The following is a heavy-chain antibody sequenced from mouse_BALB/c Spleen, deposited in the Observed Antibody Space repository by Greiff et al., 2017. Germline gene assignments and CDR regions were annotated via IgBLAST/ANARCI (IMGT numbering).Heavy chain of an antibody. CDR3: ARDRYGSSYYAMDY. V-gene: IGHV2-9*02. CDR2: IWAGGST. CDR1: GFSLTSYG. D-gene: IGHD1-1*01. J-gene: IGHJ4*01. Sequence: VQLQESGPGLVAPSQSLSITCTVSGFSLTSYGVHWVRQPPGKGLEWLGVIWAGGSTNYNSALMSRLSISKDNSKSQVFLKMNSLQTDDTARYYCARDRYGSSYYAMDYWGQGTSVTVSS.